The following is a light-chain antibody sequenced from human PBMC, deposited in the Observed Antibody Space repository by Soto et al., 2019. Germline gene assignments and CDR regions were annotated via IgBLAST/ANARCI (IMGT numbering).Light chain of an antibody. CDR2: DLS. Sequence: QSALTQPASVSGSPGQSITISCTGTSSDVGGFNSVSWYQQHPGKAPKLMIFDLSDRPSEISNRFSGSRSGNTASLTISGLQTGDEGDYYCTSLATSATLLFGGGTK. CDR1: SSDVGGFNS. CDR3: TSLATSATLL. J-gene: IGLJ2*01. V-gene: IGLV2-14*03.